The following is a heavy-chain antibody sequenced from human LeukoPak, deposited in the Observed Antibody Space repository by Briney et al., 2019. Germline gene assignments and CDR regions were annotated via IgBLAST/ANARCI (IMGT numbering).Heavy chain of an antibody. CDR2: IYYSGST. CDR3: ATPTHGSSGYYYN. V-gene: IGHV4-59*01. Sequence: PSETLSLTCTVSGGSISSYYWSWIRQPPGKGLEWIGYIYYSGSTNYNPSLKSRVTISVDTSKNQFSLKLSSVTAADTAVYYCATPTHGSSGYYYNWGQGTLVTVSS. CDR1: GGSISSYY. D-gene: IGHD3-22*01. J-gene: IGHJ4*02.